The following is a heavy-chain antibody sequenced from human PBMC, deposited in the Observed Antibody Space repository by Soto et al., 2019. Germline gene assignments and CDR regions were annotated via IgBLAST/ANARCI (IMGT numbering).Heavy chain of an antibody. Sequence: ASVTVSCTASGYTFSDVDINWLRQASGQGPEWMGWMNAKSGDTFFAQRFQGKFNMTWDTSLSTAYMEVGSLTSDDTAIYFCARGNPFNYAGFDVWGQGTTVTVSS. V-gene: IGHV1-8*01. D-gene: IGHD3-16*01. CDR2: MNAKSGDT. CDR1: GYTFSDVD. CDR3: ARGNPFNYAGFDV. J-gene: IGHJ6*02.